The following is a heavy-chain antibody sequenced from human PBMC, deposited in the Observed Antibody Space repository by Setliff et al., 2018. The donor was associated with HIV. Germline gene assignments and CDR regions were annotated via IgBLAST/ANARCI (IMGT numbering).Heavy chain of an antibody. CDR1: GGSFSGYY. D-gene: IGHD3-10*01. J-gene: IGHJ3*01. CDR3: ARDRRGHDGFDF. V-gene: IGHV4-34*01. Sequence: PSETLSLTCAVYGGSFSGYYWSWIRQPPGKGLEWIGEINHSGSTNYNPSLKSRVTISVDTSKNQFSLKLSSVTAADTAVYYCARDRRGHDGFDFWGQGTMVTVSS. CDR2: INHSGST.